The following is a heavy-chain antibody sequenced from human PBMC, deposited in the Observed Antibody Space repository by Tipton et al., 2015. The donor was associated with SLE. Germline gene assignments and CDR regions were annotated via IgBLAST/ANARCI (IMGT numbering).Heavy chain of an antibody. J-gene: IGHJ4*02. CDR1: GYTFTDYY. CDR3: AREGRFKSGWYEPADY. CDR2: INPISGDT. D-gene: IGHD6-19*01. Sequence: QSGAEVKKPGASVKVSCKASGYTFTDYYIHWVRQAPGQGLEWMGWINPISGDTNYIQKFQGRVTLTRDTSISTAFMDLSSVSSDDTAVYYCAREGRFKSGWYEPADYWGQGTLVTVSS. V-gene: IGHV1-2*02.